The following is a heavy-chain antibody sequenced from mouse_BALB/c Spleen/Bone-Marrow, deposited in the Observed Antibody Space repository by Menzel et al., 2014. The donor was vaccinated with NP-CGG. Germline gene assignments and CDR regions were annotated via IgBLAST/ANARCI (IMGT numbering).Heavy chain of an antibody. Sequence: EVQLAESGAELVKPGASVKLSCIASGFNIKDTYMHWVKQRPEQGLEWIGRIDPANGNTKYDPKFQGKATITADTSSNTAYLQLSSLTSKDTAVYYCAGNYGYGKSFAYWGQGTLVTVSA. CDR3: AGNYGYGKSFAY. CDR2: IDPANGNT. D-gene: IGHD2-2*01. V-gene: IGHV14-3*02. CDR1: GFNIKDTY. J-gene: IGHJ3*01.